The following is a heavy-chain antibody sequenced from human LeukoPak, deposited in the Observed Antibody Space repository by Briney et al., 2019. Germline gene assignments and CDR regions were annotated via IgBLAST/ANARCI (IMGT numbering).Heavy chain of an antibody. CDR1: GYTFTNSD. Sequence: ASVKVSCKASGYTFTNSDINRVRQATGQGPEWMGWMNPNSGNTGFAQKFQGRVTLTRNATISTAYMELSSLRSEDTAMYYCARGVSWKYGISMITVFDVFDLWGQGTMVTVSS. J-gene: IGHJ3*01. D-gene: IGHD3-22*01. CDR2: MNPNSGNT. V-gene: IGHV1-8*01. CDR3: ARGVSWKYGISMITVFDVFDL.